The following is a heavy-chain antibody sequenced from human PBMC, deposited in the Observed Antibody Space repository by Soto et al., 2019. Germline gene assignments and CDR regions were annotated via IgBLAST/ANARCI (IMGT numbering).Heavy chain of an antibody. CDR1: GGTFSSYA. D-gene: IGHD5-18*01. CDR2: IIPIFGTA. V-gene: IGHV1-69*06. J-gene: IGHJ6*02. CDR3: ARALGDTAMDYYYCGMDV. Sequence: GASVKVSCKASGGTFSSYAISWVRQAPGQGLEWMGGIIPIFGTANYAQKFQGRVTITADKSTSTAYMELSSLRSEDTAVYYCARALGDTAMDYYYCGMDVWGQGTTVTVSS.